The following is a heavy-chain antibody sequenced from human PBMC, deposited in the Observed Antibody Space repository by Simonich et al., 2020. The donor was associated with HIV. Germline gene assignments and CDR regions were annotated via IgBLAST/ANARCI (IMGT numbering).Heavy chain of an antibody. V-gene: IGHV4-34*12. CDR2: IIHNGST. D-gene: IGHD4-17*01. Sequence: QVQLQQWGAGLLKPSETLSLTFAVYGGSFSGYYWSWIRQPPGKGLEWIGEIIHNGSTNHNPSLKTRVTISVDTSKNQFALKLSSVTAADTAVYYCARRHPTTVTTPYFDYWGQGTLVTVSS. J-gene: IGHJ4*02. CDR1: GGSFSGYY. CDR3: ARRHPTTVTTPYFDY.